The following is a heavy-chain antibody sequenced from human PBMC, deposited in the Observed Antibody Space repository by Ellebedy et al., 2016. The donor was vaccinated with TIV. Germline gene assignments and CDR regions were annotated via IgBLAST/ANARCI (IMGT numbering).Heavy chain of an antibody. Sequence: GGSLRLXCAASGFTFSKHAMSWVRQAPGKGLEWVSAISGSGLSTYYADSVKGRFTISRDNSKSTLSLQMNSLRAEDTAVYYCAKPIGQMTQFQHTLDVWGQGTTVTVSS. D-gene: IGHD2-21*01. CDR2: ISGSGLST. J-gene: IGHJ6*02. CDR3: AKPIGQMTQFQHTLDV. V-gene: IGHV3-23*01. CDR1: GFTFSKHA.